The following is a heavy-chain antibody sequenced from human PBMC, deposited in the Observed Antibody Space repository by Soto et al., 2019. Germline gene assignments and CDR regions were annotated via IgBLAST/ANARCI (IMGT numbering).Heavy chain of an antibody. CDR3: ARDGHCSTTRCYQSPFDY. D-gene: IGHD2-2*01. CDR2: ISSSSSTI. CDR1: GFTFSSYG. J-gene: IGHJ4*02. Sequence: GGSLRLSCAASGFTFSSYGVNWVRQAPGKGLEWVLYISSSSSTIYYADSVKGRFTISRDNAKNSLYLQMNSLRDEDTAEYYCARDGHCSTTRCYQSPFDYWGQGTLVTVSS. V-gene: IGHV3-48*02.